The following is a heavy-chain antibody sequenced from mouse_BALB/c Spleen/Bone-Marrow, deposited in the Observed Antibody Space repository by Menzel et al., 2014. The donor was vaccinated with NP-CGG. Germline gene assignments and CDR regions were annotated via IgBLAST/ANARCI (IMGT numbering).Heavy chain of an antibody. V-gene: IGHV1S33*01. D-gene: IGHD2-2*01. J-gene: IGHJ1*01. Sequence: SGPELVKPGALVKISCKASGYTFTSYDINWVKQRPGQGLEWIGWIYPGDGSTKYNEKFKGKAALTADKSSSTAHMQLSSLTSENSAVYFCARGYGYDVYWYFDVWGAGTTVTVSS. CDR1: GYTFTSYD. CDR2: IYPGDGST. CDR3: ARGYGYDVYWYFDV.